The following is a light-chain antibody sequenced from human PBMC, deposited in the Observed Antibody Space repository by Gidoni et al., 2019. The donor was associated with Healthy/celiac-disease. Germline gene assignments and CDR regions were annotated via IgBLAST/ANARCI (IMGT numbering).Light chain of an antibody. V-gene: IGKV3-15*01. J-gene: IGKJ1*01. CDR3: QQYNNWPRT. Sequence: EIVMTQSPATLSVSPGERATLSCRASQSVSSNLAWYQQKPGQATRLLIYGASTRATGIPARFSGSGSGKEFTLTISSLQSEDFAVYYCQQYNNWPRTFGQGTKVEI. CDR1: QSVSSN. CDR2: GAS.